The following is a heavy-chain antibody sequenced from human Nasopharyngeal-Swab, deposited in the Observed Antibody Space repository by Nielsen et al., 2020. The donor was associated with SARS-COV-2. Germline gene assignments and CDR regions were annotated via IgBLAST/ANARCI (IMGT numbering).Heavy chain of an antibody. Sequence: GESLKISCAASGFTFSSYGMHWVRQAPGKGLEWVAVIWYDGSNKYYADSVKGRFTISRDNSKNTLYLQMKSLRAEDTAVYYCARAETGYSYGYPFDYWGQGTLVTVSS. CDR3: ARAETGYSYGYPFDY. D-gene: IGHD5-18*01. CDR1: GFTFSSYG. V-gene: IGHV3-33*01. CDR2: IWYDGSNK. J-gene: IGHJ4*02.